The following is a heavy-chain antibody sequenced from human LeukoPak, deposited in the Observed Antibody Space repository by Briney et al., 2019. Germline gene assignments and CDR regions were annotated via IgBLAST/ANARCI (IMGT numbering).Heavy chain of an antibody. D-gene: IGHD5-18*01. CDR3: ACHSGYSYGLGAFDI. V-gene: IGHV4-39*01. Sequence: SETLSLTCTVSGGSISSSSYYWGWIRQPPGKGLEWIGSIYYSGSTYYNPSLKSRVTISVDTSKNQFSLKLSSVTAADTAVYYCACHSGYSYGLGAFDIWGQGTMVTVSS. CDR1: GGSISSSSYY. CDR2: IYYSGST. J-gene: IGHJ3*02.